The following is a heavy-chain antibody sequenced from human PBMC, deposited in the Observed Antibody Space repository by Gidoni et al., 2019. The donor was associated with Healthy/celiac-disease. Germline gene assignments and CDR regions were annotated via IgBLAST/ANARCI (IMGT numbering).Heavy chain of an antibody. CDR3: ARTRAYYYGSGSYVIDY. J-gene: IGHJ4*02. CDR1: GGSFSGYY. D-gene: IGHD3-10*01. CDR2: INHSGST. Sequence: QVQLQQWGAGLLKPSETLSLTCAVYGGSFSGYYWSWIRQPPGKGLDWIGEINHSGSTNYNPSLKSRVTISVDTSKNQFSLKLSSVTAADTAVYYCARTRAYYYGSGSYVIDYWGQGTLVTVSS. V-gene: IGHV4-34*01.